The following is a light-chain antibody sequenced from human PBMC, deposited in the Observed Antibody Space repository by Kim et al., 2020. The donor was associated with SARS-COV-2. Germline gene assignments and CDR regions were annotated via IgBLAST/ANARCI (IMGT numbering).Light chain of an antibody. V-gene: IGKV3-15*01. J-gene: IGKJ5*01. CDR1: QGVSSS. CDR2: GAS. CDR3: QQYFNWPPIT. Sequence: SPGDRVPLSCRASQGVSSSLAWYQQKPGQAPRLLIYGASTRAAGIPARFSGSGSGTEFTLTITSLQSEDFAVYYCQQYFNWPPITFGQGTRLEIK.